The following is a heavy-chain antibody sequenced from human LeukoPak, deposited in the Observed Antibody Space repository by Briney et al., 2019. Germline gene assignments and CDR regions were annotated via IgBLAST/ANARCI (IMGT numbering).Heavy chain of an antibody. J-gene: IGHJ4*02. D-gene: IGHD7-27*01. CDR1: GFTFDDYA. CDR2: ISWNSGSI. Sequence: GRSLRLSCAASGFTFDDYAMHWVRQAPGKGLEWVSGISWNSGSIGYADSVKGRFTVSGDNAKNSLYLQMNSLSAEDTALYYCAKVGTRLGYFDYWGQGTLVTVSS. V-gene: IGHV3-9*01. CDR3: AKVGTRLGYFDY.